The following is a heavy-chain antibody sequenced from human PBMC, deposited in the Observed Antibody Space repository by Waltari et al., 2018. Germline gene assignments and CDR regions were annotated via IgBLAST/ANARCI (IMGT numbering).Heavy chain of an antibody. CDR1: GFTFSRYA. D-gene: IGHD2-8*02. V-gene: IGHV3-33*06. J-gene: IGHJ4*02. Sequence: QVQLVESGGGVVQPGRSLRLSCAASGFTFSRYAMHWVRQAPGKGLEWVAVIWYEGSYKFYADSVKGRFRISRDNPKNTLHLQMDSLRAEDSAIYYCAKDGSASRLVRYYLDSWGPGTLVTVSS. CDR2: IWYEGSYK. CDR3: AKDGSASRLVRYYLDS.